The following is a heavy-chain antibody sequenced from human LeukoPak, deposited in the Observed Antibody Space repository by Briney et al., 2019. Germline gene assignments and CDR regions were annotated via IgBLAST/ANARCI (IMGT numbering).Heavy chain of an antibody. J-gene: IGHJ4*02. CDR2: IYSGGST. Sequence: GGSLRLSCAASGFTFSSYGMSWVRQAPGKGLEWVSVIYSGGSTYYADSVKGRFTISRDNSKNTLYLQMNSLRAEDTAVYYCARDQRGDYFDYWGQGTLVTVSS. D-gene: IGHD3-16*01. CDR1: GFTFSSYG. V-gene: IGHV3-66*01. CDR3: ARDQRGDYFDY.